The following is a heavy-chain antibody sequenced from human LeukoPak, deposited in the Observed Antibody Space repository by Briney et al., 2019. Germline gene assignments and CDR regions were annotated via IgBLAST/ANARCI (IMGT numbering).Heavy chain of an antibody. V-gene: IGHV3-23*01. CDR1: GFTFSSYA. Sequence: PGGSLRLSCAASGFTFSSYAMSWVRQAPGKGLEWASGISGSGGSTYYADSVKGRFTISRDNSKNTLYLQMNSLRAEDTAVYYCAKAGYYDFWSGSLSIDYWGQGTLVTVSS. D-gene: IGHD3-3*01. CDR2: ISGSGGST. J-gene: IGHJ4*02. CDR3: AKAGYYDFWSGSLSIDY.